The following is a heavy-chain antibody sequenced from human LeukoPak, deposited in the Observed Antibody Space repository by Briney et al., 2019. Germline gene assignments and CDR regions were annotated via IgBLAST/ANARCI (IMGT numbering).Heavy chain of an antibody. D-gene: IGHD2-2*01. CDR1: GYTFTRYG. CDR2: INVYNGNT. J-gene: IGHJ4*02. Sequence: GASVKVSCTASGYTFTRYGISWVRQAPGQGPEWMGWINVYNGNTNYAQNLQGRVTMTTDTSTSTAYMELRSLRSDDTAVYYCARSLGYCSYTSCPQVYYFDYWGQGTVVTVSS. V-gene: IGHV1-18*01. CDR3: ARSLGYCSYTSCPQVYYFDY.